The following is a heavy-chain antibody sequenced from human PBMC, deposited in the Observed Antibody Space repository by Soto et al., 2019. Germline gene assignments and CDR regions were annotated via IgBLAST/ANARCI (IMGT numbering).Heavy chain of an antibody. CDR2: IYSGGST. Sequence: GGSLRLSCAASGFTVSSNYMSWVRQAPGKGLEWVSVIYSGGSTYYADSVKGRFTISRDNSKNTLYLQMNSLRAEDTAVYYCARVRPDYGDPRYYFGYWGQGTLVTVSS. D-gene: IGHD4-17*01. CDR1: GFTVSSNY. V-gene: IGHV3-53*01. CDR3: ARVRPDYGDPRYYFGY. J-gene: IGHJ4*02.